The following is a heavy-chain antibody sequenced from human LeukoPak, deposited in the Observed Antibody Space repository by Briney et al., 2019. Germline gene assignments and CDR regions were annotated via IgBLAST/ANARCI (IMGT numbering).Heavy chain of an antibody. D-gene: IGHD1-26*01. V-gene: IGHV3-9*03. J-gene: IGHJ6*03. CDR3: AKGSWRGPYTYCMDV. CDR2: ISWNSGSI. CDR1: GFTFDDYA. Sequence: GGSLRLSCAASGFTFDDYAMHWVRQAPGKGLEWVSGISWNSGSIGYADSVKGRFTISRDNAKNSLYLQMNSLRAEDMALYYCAKGSWRGPYTYCMDVWGKGTTVTVSS.